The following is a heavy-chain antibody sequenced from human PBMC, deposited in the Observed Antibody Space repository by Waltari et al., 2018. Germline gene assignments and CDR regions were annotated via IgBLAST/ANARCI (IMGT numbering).Heavy chain of an antibody. Sequence: EVQLLESGGGLVQPGGSLRLSCSASGFTFSSYAMSWVRPATGKGLEWVSAISGSGGSTYYADSVKGRFTISRDNSKNTLYLQRNSLRAEDTAVYYCAKDVYCSSTSCYYDYWGQGTLVTVSS. J-gene: IGHJ4*02. CDR3: AKDVYCSSTSCYYDY. V-gene: IGHV3-23*01. CDR2: ISGSGGST. D-gene: IGHD2-2*01. CDR1: GFTFSSYA.